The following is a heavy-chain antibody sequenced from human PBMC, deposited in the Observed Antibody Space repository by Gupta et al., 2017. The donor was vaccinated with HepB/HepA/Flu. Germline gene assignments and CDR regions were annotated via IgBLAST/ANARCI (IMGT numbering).Heavy chain of an antibody. D-gene: IGHD1-1*01. V-gene: IGHV3-74*01. CDR2: INSDGSDT. CDR3: ARGGYNWNDLMP. J-gene: IGHJ4*02. Sequence: EVQLVESGGGLVQPGGSLRLSCAASGFTFSRYWMHWVRQAPGKGLVWVSRINSDGSDTIYADSVKGRFTISRDNAKNTLYMQMNSLTAEDTAVYYCARGGYNWNDLMPWGQGTLVTVSS. CDR1: GFTFSRYW.